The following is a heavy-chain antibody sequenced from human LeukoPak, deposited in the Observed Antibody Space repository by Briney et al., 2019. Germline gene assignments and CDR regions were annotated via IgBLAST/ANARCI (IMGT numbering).Heavy chain of an antibody. Sequence: GASVKVSCKASGYTFTSYGISWVRMAPGQGIECMGIFNPSGGSTRCAQKFKGRVTMTRDTSTITFYMELSSLRSDDTAVYYCARGGYYGSRGSFDPWGQGTLVTVSS. V-gene: IGHV1-46*01. CDR2: FNPSGGST. CDR1: GYTFTSYG. D-gene: IGHD3-22*01. J-gene: IGHJ5*02. CDR3: ARGGYYGSRGSFDP.